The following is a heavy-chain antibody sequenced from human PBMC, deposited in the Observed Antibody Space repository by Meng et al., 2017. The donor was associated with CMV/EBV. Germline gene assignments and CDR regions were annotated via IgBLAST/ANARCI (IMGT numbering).Heavy chain of an antibody. CDR3: TRPTLWSGYYSGY. V-gene: IGHV3-73*01. J-gene: IGHJ4*02. CDR1: GFTFSGSA. Sequence: GESLKISCAASGFTFSGSAMHWVRQASGKGLEWVGRIRSKANSYATAYAASVKGRFTISRDDSKNTAHLQMNSLKTEDTAVYYCTRPTLWSGYYSGYWGQGTLVTVSS. CDR2: IRSKANSYAT. D-gene: IGHD3-3*01.